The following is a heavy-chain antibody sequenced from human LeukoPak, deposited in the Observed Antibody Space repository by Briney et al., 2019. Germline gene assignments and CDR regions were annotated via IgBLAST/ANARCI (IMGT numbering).Heavy chain of an antibody. J-gene: IGHJ4*02. D-gene: IGHD2-21*02. CDR2: ISSSGST. V-gene: IGHV4-61*02. CDR1: GDSISSGDYY. CDR3: ARGWGPAYCGGDCHRHFDY. Sequence: SQTLSLTCTVSGDSISSGDYYWSWIRQPAGKGLEWIGRISSSGSTNYNPSPKSRVTISVDTSKNQFSLKLSSVTAADTALYYCARGWGPAYCGGDCHRHFDYWGQGTLVTVSS.